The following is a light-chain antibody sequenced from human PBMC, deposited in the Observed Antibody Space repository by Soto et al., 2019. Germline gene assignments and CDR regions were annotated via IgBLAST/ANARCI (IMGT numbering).Light chain of an antibody. V-gene: IGLV1-40*01. Sequence: QAVVTQPPSVSGAPGQRVTISCTGNSSNIGAGYDVHWYQQFPGAAPKVLIHGNTNRPAGVPARFSGSKSGTSASLAITGLQAEEEADYYCQSYDSSRVVFGGGTKVTVL. CDR1: SSNIGAGYD. CDR2: GNT. CDR3: QSYDSSRVV. J-gene: IGLJ2*01.